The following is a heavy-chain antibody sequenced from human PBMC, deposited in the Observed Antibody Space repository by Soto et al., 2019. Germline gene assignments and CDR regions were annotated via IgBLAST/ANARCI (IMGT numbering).Heavy chain of an antibody. V-gene: IGHV3-23*01. D-gene: IGHD3-22*01. CDR1: GFTFSSYA. Sequence: GGSLRLSCAASGFTFSSYAMSWVRQAPGKGLEWVSAISGSGGSTYYADSVKGRFTISRDNSKNTLYLQMNSLRAEDTAVYYCARDARITMIVPYYYYGMDVWGQGTTVTVSS. J-gene: IGHJ6*02. CDR3: ARDARITMIVPYYYYGMDV. CDR2: ISGSGGST.